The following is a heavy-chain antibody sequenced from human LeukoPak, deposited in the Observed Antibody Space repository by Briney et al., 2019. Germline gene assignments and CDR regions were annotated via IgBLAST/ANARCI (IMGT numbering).Heavy chain of an antibody. D-gene: IGHD6-13*01. J-gene: IGHJ4*02. CDR2: INPSGGST. CDR3: ARAGYWAATGYATN. Sequence: ASVKVSCKVSGYTLTELSMHWVRQAPGQGLEWMGIINPSGGSTSYAQKFQGRVTMTSDTSTSTVHMELSSLRSEDTAVYYCARAGYWAATGYATNWGQGTLVTVSS. CDR1: GYTLTELS. V-gene: IGHV1-46*03.